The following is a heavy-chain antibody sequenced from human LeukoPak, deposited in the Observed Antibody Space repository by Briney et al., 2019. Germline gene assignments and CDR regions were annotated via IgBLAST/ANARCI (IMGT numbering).Heavy chain of an antibody. CDR2: IGSAGGTT. Sequence: GGSLRLSCAASGFTFSRYAMSWVRQAPGKGLEWVSSIGSAGGTTYYADSVKGRFTISRDDSKNTLYLQMNSLRAEDTAVYYCAKIEMSTMKAFDIWGQGTMVTVSS. CDR1: GFTFSRYA. D-gene: IGHD5-24*01. J-gene: IGHJ3*02. V-gene: IGHV3-23*01. CDR3: AKIEMSTMKAFDI.